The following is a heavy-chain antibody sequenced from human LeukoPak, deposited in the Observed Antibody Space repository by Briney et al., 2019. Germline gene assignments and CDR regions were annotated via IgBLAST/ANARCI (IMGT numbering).Heavy chain of an antibody. V-gene: IGHV4-59*05. CDR1: GGSISSYY. J-gene: IGHJ4*02. CDR2: IYYSGSA. CDR3: ARHWVVTPNY. D-gene: IGHD4-23*01. Sequence: SETLSLTCTVSGGSISSYYWSWIRQPPGKGLEWIGSIYYSGSAYYNPSLKSRVTISVDTSKNQFSLKLTSVTAADTAVYYCARHWVVTPNYWGQGTLVTVSS.